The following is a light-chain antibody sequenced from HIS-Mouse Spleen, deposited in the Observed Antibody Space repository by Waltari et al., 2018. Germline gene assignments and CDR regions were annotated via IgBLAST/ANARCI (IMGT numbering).Light chain of an antibody. V-gene: IGKV3-20*01. CDR1: QRVSSSY. CDR3: QQYGSSPYT. CDR2: GAS. Sequence: IVLTQSPGTLSLSPGERATLSCRASQRVSSSYLAWYQQKPGQAPRLPIYGASSRATGIPDRFSGSGSGTDFTLTISRLEPEDFAVYYCQQYGSSPYTFGQGTKLEIK. J-gene: IGKJ2*01.